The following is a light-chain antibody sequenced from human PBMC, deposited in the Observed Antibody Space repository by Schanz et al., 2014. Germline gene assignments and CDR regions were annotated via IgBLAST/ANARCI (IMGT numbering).Light chain of an antibody. J-gene: IGKJ1*01. Sequence: DIQMTQSPSSVSASVGDRVTITCRASQGISIWLAWYQQKPGEAPKLLVYGASSLQTGVPSRFSGSGSGTDFSLTISSLQPEDFATYFCQQANSFPWTFGQGTKVEIK. CDR2: GAS. CDR3: QQANSFPWT. CDR1: QGISIW. V-gene: IGKV1-12*02.